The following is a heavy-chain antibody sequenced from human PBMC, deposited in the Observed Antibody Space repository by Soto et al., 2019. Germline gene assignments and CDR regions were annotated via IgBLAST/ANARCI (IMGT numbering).Heavy chain of an antibody. CDR1: GYTFTSYG. J-gene: IGHJ4*02. Sequence: QGQLVQSGAEVKKPGASVKVACKASGYTFTSYGISWVRQAPGQGLEWMGWISAYNGNTNHAHNLQGRVTVTTDTSTSTAYMELRSLRSDDTAVYYCAREAAAGTLDYWGQGTLVTVSS. CDR2: ISAYNGNT. V-gene: IGHV1-18*01. D-gene: IGHD6-13*01. CDR3: AREAAAGTLDY.